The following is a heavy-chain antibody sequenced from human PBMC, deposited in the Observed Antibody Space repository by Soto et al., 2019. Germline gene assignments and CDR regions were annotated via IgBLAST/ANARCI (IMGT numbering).Heavy chain of an antibody. J-gene: IGHJ4*02. D-gene: IGHD2-15*01. V-gene: IGHV4-39*01. Sequence: PSETLSLTCTVSGGSISSSSYYWGWIRQPPGEGLEWIGSIYYSGSTYYKPSLKSRVTISVDTSKNQFSLKLSSVTAAVTAVYYCARHTPAISISDHWGQGTLVTVSS. CDR1: GGSISSSSYY. CDR3: ARHTPAISISDH. CDR2: IYYSGST.